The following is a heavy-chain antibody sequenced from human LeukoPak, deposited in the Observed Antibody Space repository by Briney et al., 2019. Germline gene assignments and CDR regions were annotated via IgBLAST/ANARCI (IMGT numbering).Heavy chain of an antibody. CDR1: GGSISSNNYN. CDR3: AREVAGTPWIDY. CDR2: IYYSGST. Sequence: SETLSLTCTVSGGSISSNNYNWGWIRQPPGKGLEWIGDIYYSGSTYYNPSLKSRVTISVDTSKNQFSLKLSSVTAADTAVYYCAREVAGTPWIDYWGQGTLVTVSS. D-gene: IGHD6-19*01. J-gene: IGHJ4*02. V-gene: IGHV4-39*02.